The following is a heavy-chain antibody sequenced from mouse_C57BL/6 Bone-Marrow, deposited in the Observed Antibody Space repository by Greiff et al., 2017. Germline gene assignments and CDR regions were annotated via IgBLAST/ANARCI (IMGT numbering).Heavy chain of an antibody. CDR2: ISDGGSYT. J-gene: IGHJ3*01. V-gene: IGHV5-4*01. CDR3: ARDGVAY. Sequence: EVKLVESGGGLVKPGGSLKLSCAASGFTFSSYAMSWVRQTPEQRLEWVATISDGGSYTYYPDNVKGRFTISRDNAKNNLYLQMSHLKSEDTAMYYCARDGVAYWGQGTLVTVSA. CDR1: GFTFSSYA.